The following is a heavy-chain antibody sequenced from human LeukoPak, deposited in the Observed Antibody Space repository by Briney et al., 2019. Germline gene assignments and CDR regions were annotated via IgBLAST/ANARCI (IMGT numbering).Heavy chain of an antibody. J-gene: IGHJ4*02. CDR1: GFTFSSYS. D-gene: IGHD3-10*01. CDR3: ARDPGFGESENY. V-gene: IGHV3-53*01. CDR2: IYSGGST. Sequence: GGSLRLSCAASGFTFSSYSMNWVRQAPGKGLEWVSVIYSGGSTYYADSVKGRFTISRDNSKNTLYLQMNSLRAEDTAVYYCARDPGFGESENYWGQGTLVTVSS.